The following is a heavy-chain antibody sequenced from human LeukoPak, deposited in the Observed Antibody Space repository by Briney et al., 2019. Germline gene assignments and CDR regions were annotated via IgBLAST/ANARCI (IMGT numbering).Heavy chain of an antibody. Sequence: GGSLRLSCAASGFTFSDYYMSWIRQAPGKGLEWVSYISSSGSTIYYADSVKGRFTISRDNAKNSLYLQMNSLRAEDTALYYCARMGSGSYYYNWFDPWGRGTLVTVSS. CDR2: ISSSGSTI. D-gene: IGHD3-10*01. J-gene: IGHJ5*02. CDR1: GFTFSDYY. V-gene: IGHV3-11*01. CDR3: ARMGSGSYYYNWFDP.